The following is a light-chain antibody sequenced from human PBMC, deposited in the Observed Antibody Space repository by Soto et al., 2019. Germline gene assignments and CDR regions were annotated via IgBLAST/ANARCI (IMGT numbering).Light chain of an antibody. J-gene: IGKJ3*01. CDR3: QQSYDTQFS. CDR2: AAS. Sequence: DIQMTQSPSSLSTSVGDRVTITCRASQSISSDLHWYQQKPGQAPKLLMYAASTLQSGVPSRFSGSGSGTDFTLNISSVQPEDFATYYCQQSYDTQFSFGHGTKVEFK. CDR1: QSISSD. V-gene: IGKV1-39*01.